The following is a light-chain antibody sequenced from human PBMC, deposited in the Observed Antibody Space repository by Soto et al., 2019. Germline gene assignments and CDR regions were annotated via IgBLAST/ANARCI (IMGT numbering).Light chain of an antibody. CDR3: KQRSNWPPLIT. CDR2: DAS. Sequence: EIVLTQSPATLSLSPGERATLSCRASQSVSSYLAWYQQKPGQAPRLLIYDASNRATDIPARFSGSGSGTDFTLTISSLEPEDFAVYYCKQRSNWPPLITFGQGTRLEIK. J-gene: IGKJ5*01. CDR1: QSVSSY. V-gene: IGKV3-11*01.